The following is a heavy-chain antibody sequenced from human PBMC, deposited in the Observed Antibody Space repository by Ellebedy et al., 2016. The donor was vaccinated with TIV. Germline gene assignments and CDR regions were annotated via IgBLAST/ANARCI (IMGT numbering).Heavy chain of an antibody. CDR2: IYPGDSVT. V-gene: IGHV5-51*01. CDR1: GYSFTSYW. D-gene: IGHD3-16*01. Sequence: GESLKISCKGSGYSFTSYWIGWVRQMPGKGLEWMGIIYPGDSVTRYSPSFQGQVTISADKSISTAYLQWSSLKASDTAMYYYERRGEYYYYGMDVWGQGTTVTVSS. J-gene: IGHJ6*02. CDR3: ERRGEYYYYGMDV.